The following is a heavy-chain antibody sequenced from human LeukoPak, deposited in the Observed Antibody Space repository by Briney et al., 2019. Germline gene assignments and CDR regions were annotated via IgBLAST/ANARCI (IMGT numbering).Heavy chain of an antibody. Sequence: PSETLSLTCAVYGGPFRGSSWSWFPHPPGKGLNGMGEINHSGSTNYNPSIKGRVTISVDTSKNQFSLNLTSVTAADTAVYYCARLYIGGYSRSTNYNWFDPWGQGTLVTVSS. J-gene: IGHJ5*02. CDR2: INHSGST. CDR3: ARLYIGGYSRSTNYNWFDP. CDR1: GGPFRGSS. V-gene: IGHV4-34*01. D-gene: IGHD6-13*01.